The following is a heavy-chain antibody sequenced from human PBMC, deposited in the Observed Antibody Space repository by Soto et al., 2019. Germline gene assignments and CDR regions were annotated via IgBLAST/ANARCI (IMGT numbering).Heavy chain of an antibody. J-gene: IGHJ6*02. CDR2: IYHYGST. V-gene: IGHV4-31*03. D-gene: IGHD2-21*02. Sequence: QVQLQESGPGLVKPSQTLSLTCTVSGGSISSGGYYWSWIRQHPGKVLEWIGYIYHYGSTYYNPSLKSRVTISVDTSKNQFSLKLSSVTAADTAVYYCARVCGGDCHNGRDVWGQGKTVTVSS. CDR1: GGSISSGGYY. CDR3: ARVCGGDCHNGRDV.